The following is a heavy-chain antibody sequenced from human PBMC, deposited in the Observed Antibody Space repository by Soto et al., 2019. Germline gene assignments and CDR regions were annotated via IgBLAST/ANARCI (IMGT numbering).Heavy chain of an antibody. Sequence: SVQVSCKASGYTFTGCYMHLVRQAPGQGLEWMGWINPNSGGTNYAQKFQGRVTMTRDTSISTAYMELSRLRSDDTAVYYCARAVLAPGAFDIWGQGTMVTVSS. V-gene: IGHV1-2*02. CDR3: ARAVLAPGAFDI. CDR1: GYTFTGCY. CDR2: INPNSGGT. D-gene: IGHD3-3*01. J-gene: IGHJ3*02.